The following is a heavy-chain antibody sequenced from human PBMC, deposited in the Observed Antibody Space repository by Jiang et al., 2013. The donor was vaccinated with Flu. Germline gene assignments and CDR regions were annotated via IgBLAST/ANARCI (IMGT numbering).Heavy chain of an antibody. D-gene: IGHD2-8*01. V-gene: IGHV4-34*01. CDR2: INHSGNT. J-gene: IGHJ6*02. CDR3: VRLRGYCTPTGCNGDYAMDV. CDR1: GGSFSANY. Sequence: LLKPSETLSLSCTVYGGSFSANYWSWIRQPPGKGLEWIGEINHSGNTDYNPSLKSRVTFSVDTSNNLFSLKLSSVTAADTAVYYCVRLRGYCTPTGCNGDYAMDVWGQGTTVTVSS.